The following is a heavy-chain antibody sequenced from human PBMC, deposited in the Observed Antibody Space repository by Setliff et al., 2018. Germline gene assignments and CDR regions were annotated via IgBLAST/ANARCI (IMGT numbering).Heavy chain of an antibody. CDR3: VREGVDRRSSTDYRYYMDV. J-gene: IGHJ6*03. CDR1: GATFSSHG. CDR2: TIPMFGTT. V-gene: IGHV1-69*05. Sequence: SVKVSCKASGATFSSHGISWVRQAPGQGLEWMGGTIPMFGTTEYEQKFQGRLTIITDESTNTAFLQLSSLRSDDTAVYYCVREGVDRRSSTDYRYYMDVWGKGTTVTVSS. D-gene: IGHD6-6*01.